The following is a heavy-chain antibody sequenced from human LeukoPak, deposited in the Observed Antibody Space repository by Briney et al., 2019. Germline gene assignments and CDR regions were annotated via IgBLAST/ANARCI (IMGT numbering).Heavy chain of an antibody. CDR1: GYTLTDYY. Sequence: ASVKVSCKASGYTLTDYYMHWVRQAPGQGLEWMGRINPNSGGTNYAQKFQGRVTMTRDTSISTVYMELSSLRSEDTAVYYCARVTITMVRGVFDYWGQGTLVTVSS. J-gene: IGHJ4*02. V-gene: IGHV1-2*06. CDR3: ARVTITMVRGVFDY. D-gene: IGHD3-10*01. CDR2: INPNSGGT.